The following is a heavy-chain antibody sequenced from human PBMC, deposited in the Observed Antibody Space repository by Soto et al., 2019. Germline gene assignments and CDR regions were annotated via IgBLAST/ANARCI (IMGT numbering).Heavy chain of an antibody. Sequence: SETLSLTCTVSGGSISSSSYYWGWIRQPPGKGLEWIGSIYYSGSTYYNPSLKSRVTISVDTSKNQFSLKLSSVTAADTAVYYCTLLSSVVPAANYYYYYMDVWGKGTKVTVSS. J-gene: IGHJ6*03. CDR2: IYYSGST. V-gene: IGHV4-39*01. D-gene: IGHD2-2*01. CDR3: TLLSSVVPAANYYYYYMDV. CDR1: GGSISSSSYY.